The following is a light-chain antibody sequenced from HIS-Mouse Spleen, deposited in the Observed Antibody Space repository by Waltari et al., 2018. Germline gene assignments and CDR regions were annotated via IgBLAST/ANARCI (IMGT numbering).Light chain of an antibody. CDR2: EDS. CDR1: ALPKTY. CDR3: YSTDSSGNRV. J-gene: IGLJ3*02. V-gene: IGLV3-10*01. Sequence: SYELTQPPSVSVSPGQTARITCSGDALPKTYAYWYQQKSGQAPVLVIYEDSKRPSGIPERFSGSSSGTMATLTISGAQVEDEADYYCYSTDSSGNRVFGGGTKLTVL.